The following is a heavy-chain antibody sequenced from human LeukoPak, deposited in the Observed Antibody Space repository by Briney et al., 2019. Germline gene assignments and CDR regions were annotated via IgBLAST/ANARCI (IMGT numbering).Heavy chain of an antibody. J-gene: IGHJ1*01. CDR3: AREHASSGYDDRFQH. CDR1: GYTFTGYY. CDR2: INPNSGGT. V-gene: IGHV1-2*02. D-gene: IGHD3-22*01. Sequence: GASVKVSCKASGYTFTGYYMRWVPQAPGQGLEWMGWINPNSGGTNYAQKFQGRVTMTRDTSISTAYMELSRLRSDDTAVYYCAREHASSGYDDRFQHWGQGTLVTVFS.